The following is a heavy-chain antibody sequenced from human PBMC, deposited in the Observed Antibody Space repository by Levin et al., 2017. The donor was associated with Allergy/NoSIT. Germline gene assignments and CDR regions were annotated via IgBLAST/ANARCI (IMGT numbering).Heavy chain of an antibody. Sequence: LSLTCAASGFRFSDYYMSWIRQAPGTGLQWVSYITNGATYYTNYGEGRFTISRDNTRNSLFLHMNSLRAEDTAVYYCAKMSSSRTSFDQWGQGTLVTVAS. V-gene: IGHV3-11*01. CDR2: ITNGAT. D-gene: IGHD6-13*01. CDR3: AKMSSSRTSFDQ. CDR1: GFRFSDYY. J-gene: IGHJ4*02.